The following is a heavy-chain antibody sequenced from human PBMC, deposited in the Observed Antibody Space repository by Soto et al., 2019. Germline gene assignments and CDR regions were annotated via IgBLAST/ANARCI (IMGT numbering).Heavy chain of an antibody. CDR2: ISYDGTKK. CDR1: GFTFNYYG. Sequence: QTQVVESGGGVVQPGTSLRLSCAGSGFTFNYYGMHWVRQAPGKGLEWMAVISYDGTKKHYADSIKGPFAISRDNSRNTVYLQLISLRPEDTAVYYCATMGSGPILEDRIYYYVIDVWGQGTTVTVSS. CDR3: ATMGSGPILEDRIYYYVIDV. D-gene: IGHD3-10*02. V-gene: IGHV3-30*03. J-gene: IGHJ6*02.